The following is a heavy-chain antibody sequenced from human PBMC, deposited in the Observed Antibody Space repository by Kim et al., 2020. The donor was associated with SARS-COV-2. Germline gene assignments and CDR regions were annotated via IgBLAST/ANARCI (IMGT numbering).Heavy chain of an antibody. CDR1: GGSISSGGYY. D-gene: IGHD3-10*01. CDR3: ARDRGMVRGVKGAFDI. CDR2: IYYSGST. V-gene: IGHV4-31*03. Sequence: SETLSLTCTVSGGSISSGGYYWSWIRQHPGKGLEWIGYIYYSGSTYYNPSLKSRVTISVDTSKNQFSLKLSSVTAADTAVYYCARDRGMVRGVKGAFDIWGQGTMVTVSS. J-gene: IGHJ3*02.